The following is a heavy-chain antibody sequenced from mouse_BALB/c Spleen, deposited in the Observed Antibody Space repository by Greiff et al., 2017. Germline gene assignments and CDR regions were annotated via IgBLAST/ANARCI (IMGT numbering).Heavy chain of an antibody. V-gene: IGHV5-12-2*01. Sequence: EVQGVESGGGLVQPGGSLKLSCAASGFTFSSYTMSWVRQTPEKRLEWVAYISNGGGSTYYPDTVKGRFTISRDNAKNTLYLQMSSLKSEDTAMYYCARHGHTHYYGFLDYWGQGTLVTVSA. CDR2: ISNGGGST. D-gene: IGHD1-2*01. J-gene: IGHJ3*01. CDR1: GFTFSSYT. CDR3: ARHGHTHYYGFLDY.